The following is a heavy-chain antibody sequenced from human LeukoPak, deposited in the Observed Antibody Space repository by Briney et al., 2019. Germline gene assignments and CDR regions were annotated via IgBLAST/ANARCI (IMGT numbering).Heavy chain of an antibody. CDR2: IYYSGST. Sequence: SETLSLTCTVSGASITSYYWSWIRQPPGKGLEWIGYIYYSGSTTYKPSLKSRVTISVDTSKNQFSLKLSSVTAADTAVYYCARDMAGTSLDWFDPWGQGTLVTVSS. J-gene: IGHJ5*02. D-gene: IGHD6-19*01. CDR1: GASITSYY. CDR3: ARDMAGTSLDWFDP. V-gene: IGHV4-59*01.